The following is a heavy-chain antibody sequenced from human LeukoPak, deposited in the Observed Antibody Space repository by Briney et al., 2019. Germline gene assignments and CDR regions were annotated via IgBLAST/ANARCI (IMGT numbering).Heavy chain of an antibody. CDR3: ATDSSGSYLSDY. Sequence: ASVKVSCKVSGYTLTELSMHWVRQAPGKGLEWMGGFDPEDGETIYAQKFQGRVTMTEDTSTDTAYMELSSLRSEDTAVYYCATDSSGSYLSDYWGQGTLVTVSS. V-gene: IGHV1-24*01. CDR1: GYTLTELS. CDR2: FDPEDGET. D-gene: IGHD1-26*01. J-gene: IGHJ4*02.